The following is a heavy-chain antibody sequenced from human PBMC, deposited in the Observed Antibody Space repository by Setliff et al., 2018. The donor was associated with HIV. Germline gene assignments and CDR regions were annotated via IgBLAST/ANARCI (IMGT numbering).Heavy chain of an antibody. CDR3: ARRGGAIGYDRTRRPSFNAFDI. J-gene: IGHJ3*02. CDR2: INHSGST. Sequence: SETLSLTCTVSGGSISSFSYYWAWIRQSPGKGLEWIGEINHSGSTNYNPSLRSRVTISVDTSKNQFSLKLSSVTAADTAVYYCARRGGAIGYDRTRRPSFNAFDIWGQGTMVTVSS. CDR1: GGSISSFSYY. D-gene: IGHD3-22*01. V-gene: IGHV4-39*07.